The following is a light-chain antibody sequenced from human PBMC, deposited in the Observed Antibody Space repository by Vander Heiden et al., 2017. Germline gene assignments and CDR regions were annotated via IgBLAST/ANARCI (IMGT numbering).Light chain of an antibody. CDR2: LGS. J-gene: IGKJ3*01. CDR3: MQALQTPFT. Sequence: DIVMTQSLLSMPVTPGEQHSISCRSSQSLLHSNGYNYLDWYLQKPGQSPQLLIYLGSNRASGVPDRFSGSGSGTDFTLKISRVEAEDVGVYYCMQALQTPFTFGPGTKVDIK. V-gene: IGKV2-28*01. CDR1: QSLLHSNGYNY.